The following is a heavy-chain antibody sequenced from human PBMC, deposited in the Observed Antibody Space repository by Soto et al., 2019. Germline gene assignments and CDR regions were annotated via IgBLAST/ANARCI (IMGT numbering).Heavy chain of an antibody. CDR2: ISYDGNKK. J-gene: IGHJ4*02. Sequence: QVQLVESGGGVVQPGRSLRLSCAASGFTLSSYSMHWVRQAPGKGVEWVGVISYDGNKKYYRDSVKGRFSISRDTSNNTVHLQMNSLRPDDTAVYYCARSVAVAGLDYWGPGSLVTVAS. CDR1: GFTLSSYS. V-gene: IGHV3-30-3*01. D-gene: IGHD6-19*01. CDR3: ARSVAVAGLDY.